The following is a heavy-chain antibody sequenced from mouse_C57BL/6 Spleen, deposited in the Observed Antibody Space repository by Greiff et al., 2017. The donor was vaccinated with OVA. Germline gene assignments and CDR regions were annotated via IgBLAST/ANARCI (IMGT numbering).Heavy chain of an antibody. D-gene: IGHD2-3*01. J-gene: IGHJ3*01. V-gene: IGHV1-18*01. CDR2: INPNNGGT. Sequence: VQLQQSGPELVKPGASVKIPCKASGYTFTDYNMDWVKQSHGKSLEWIGDINPNNGGTIYNQKFKGKATLTVDKSSSTAYMELRSLTSEDTAVYYCARIYDGYHGGFAYWGQGTLVTVSA. CDR3: ARIYDGYHGGFAY. CDR1: GYTFTDYN.